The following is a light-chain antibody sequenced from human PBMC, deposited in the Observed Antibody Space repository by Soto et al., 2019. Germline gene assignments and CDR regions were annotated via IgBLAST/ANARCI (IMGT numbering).Light chain of an antibody. Sequence: DIQMTQSPSTLSASVGDRVTITCRASQSISSWLAWYQQKPGKAPKLLIYDASSLDSGVPSSFSGSGSGTEFTLTISSLQPDDFATYYCQQYNSYWTFGQGTKVEIK. CDR3: QQYNSYWT. CDR1: QSISSW. J-gene: IGKJ1*01. CDR2: DAS. V-gene: IGKV1-5*01.